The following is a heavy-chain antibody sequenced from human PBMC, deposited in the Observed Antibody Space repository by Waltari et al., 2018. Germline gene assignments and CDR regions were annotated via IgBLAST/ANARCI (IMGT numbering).Heavy chain of an antibody. CDR2: IYDSVNT. V-gene: IGHV4-59*01. CDR1: GGSITSDY. D-gene: IGHD4-17*01. CDR3: ARGGGDYPRNWFDP. Sequence: QVHLQESGSGLVKPSETLSLTCTVSGGSITSDYWSWIRQSPGKGLEWIGYIYDSVNTNYNPSLKSRVTISVDTSKNQFSLKLASVTAADTAVYYCARGGGDYPRNWFDPWGQGTLVTVSA. J-gene: IGHJ5*02.